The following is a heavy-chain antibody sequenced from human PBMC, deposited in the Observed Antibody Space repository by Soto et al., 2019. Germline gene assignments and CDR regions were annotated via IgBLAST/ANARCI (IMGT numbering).Heavy chain of an antibody. D-gene: IGHD4-17*01. CDR3: ARGLYGDYPGAYCYMDV. J-gene: IGHJ6*03. CDR2: IWYDGSNK. Sequence: QVQLVESGGGVVQPGRSLRLSCAASGFTFSSDGMHWVRQAPGKGLEWVAVIWYDGSNKYYADSVKGRFTISRDNSKNTLYLQMNGLRAEDTAVYYWARGLYGDYPGAYCYMDVWGNGTTVTVSS. CDR1: GFTFSSDG. V-gene: IGHV3-33*01.